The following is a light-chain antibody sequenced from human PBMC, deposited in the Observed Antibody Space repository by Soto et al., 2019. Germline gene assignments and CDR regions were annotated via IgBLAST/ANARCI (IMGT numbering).Light chain of an antibody. CDR1: SSNIGSYT. V-gene: IGLV1-44*01. CDR2: SNN. J-gene: IGLJ1*01. CDR3: AAWDDSLNGFYV. Sequence: QSVLTQPPSASGTPGQRVTISCSGSSSNIGSYTVNWYQQLPGTAPKLLMYSNNQRPSGVPDRFSGSKSGTSASLAISGLQSEDEADYYCAAWDDSLNGFYVFGTGTKVTVL.